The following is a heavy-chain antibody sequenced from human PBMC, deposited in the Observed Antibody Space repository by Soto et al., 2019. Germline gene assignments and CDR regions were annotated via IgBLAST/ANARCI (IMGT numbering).Heavy chain of an antibody. CDR3: ARDFGGLQEVFDH. CDR2: INANGGST. CDR1: GYTFNSYY. Sequence: ASVKVSCKASGYTFNSYYMHWVRQAPGQGLEWMGVINANGGSTSYAQKFQDRVTMTRDKSTSTLYTELSSLRSEDTAVYYCARDFGGLQEVFDHWGQGTLVTVSS. J-gene: IGHJ4*02. D-gene: IGHD5-12*01. V-gene: IGHV1-46*02.